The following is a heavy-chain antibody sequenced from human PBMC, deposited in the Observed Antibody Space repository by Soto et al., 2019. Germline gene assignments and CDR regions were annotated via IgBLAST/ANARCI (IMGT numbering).Heavy chain of an antibody. J-gene: IGHJ6*02. CDR2: ISTYNGDT. Sequence: ASVKVSCKASGYTFTRSGISWVRQAPGQGLEWMGWISTYNGDTNYAQTFQGRVTMTTDTSTSTVHMEVRSLRSDDTAVYYCAREGVAPYYYYGMDVWGQGTPVTVTS. CDR1: GYTFTRSG. V-gene: IGHV1-18*01. D-gene: IGHD5-12*01. CDR3: AREGVAPYYYYGMDV.